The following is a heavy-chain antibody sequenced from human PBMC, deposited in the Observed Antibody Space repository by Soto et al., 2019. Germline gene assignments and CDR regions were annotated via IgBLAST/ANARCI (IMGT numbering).Heavy chain of an antibody. CDR1: GGSIRSGDYY. V-gene: IGHV4-30-4*01. D-gene: IGHD7-27*01. CDR3: ASVTGDSGDY. J-gene: IGHJ4*02. Sequence: SETLSLTCTVSGGSIRSGDYYWSWIRQPPGKGLEWIGYIYYSGSTYYNPSLKSRVTISVDTSKNQFSLKLSSVTAADTAVYYCASVTGDSGDYWGQGTLVTVSS. CDR2: IYYSGST.